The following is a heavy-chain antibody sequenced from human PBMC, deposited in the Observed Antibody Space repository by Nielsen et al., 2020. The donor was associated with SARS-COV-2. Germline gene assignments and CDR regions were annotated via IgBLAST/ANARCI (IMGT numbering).Heavy chain of an antibody. CDR1: VGTFSSYA. D-gene: IGHD3-3*01. V-gene: IGHV1-2*04. J-gene: IGHJ4*02. CDR2: INPNSGGT. CDR3: ARGVRTIFGVVTYYFDY. Sequence: ASVKVSCKASVGTFSSYAISWVRQAPGQGLEWMGWINPNSGGTNYAQKFQGWVTMTRDTSISTTYMELSRLRSDDTAVYYCARGVRTIFGVVTYYFDYWGQGTLVTVSS.